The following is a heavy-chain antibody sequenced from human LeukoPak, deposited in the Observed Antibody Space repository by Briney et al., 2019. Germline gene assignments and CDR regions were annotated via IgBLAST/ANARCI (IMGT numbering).Heavy chain of an antibody. Sequence: ASVKVSCKASGYTFTGYYMHWVRQAPGQGLEWMGWINPNSGGTNYAQKFQGRVTMTRDTSISTAYMELSRLRSDDTAVYYCAGEKGADYYDSSGYYHDPYYYYYGMDVWGQGTTVTVSS. CDR3: AGEKGADYYDSSGYYHDPYYYYYGMDV. CDR2: INPNSGGT. D-gene: IGHD3-22*01. CDR1: GYTFTGYY. V-gene: IGHV1-2*02. J-gene: IGHJ6*02.